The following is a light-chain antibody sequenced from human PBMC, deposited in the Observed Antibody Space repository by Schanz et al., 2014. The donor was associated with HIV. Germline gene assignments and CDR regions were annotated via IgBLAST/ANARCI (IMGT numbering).Light chain of an antibody. Sequence: QSVLTQPASVSGSPGQSITISCTGTSSDVGSYNLVSWYQQHPGKAPKLMVYDVNIRPPGVSNRFSGSKSGNTASLTVSGLQAEDDADYYCSSHAGSSPYWVFGGGTKLTVL. CDR1: SSDVGSYNL. CDR2: DVN. CDR3: SSHAGSSPYWV. V-gene: IGLV2-14*02. J-gene: IGLJ3*02.